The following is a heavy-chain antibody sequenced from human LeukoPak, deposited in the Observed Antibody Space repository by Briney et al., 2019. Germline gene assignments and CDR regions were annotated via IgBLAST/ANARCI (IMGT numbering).Heavy chain of an antibody. CDR3: ARNLNSWFDP. CDR1: GFTFSSYN. CDR2: ISSSSSYI. D-gene: IGHD3-9*01. J-gene: IGHJ5*02. V-gene: IGHV3-21*01. Sequence: GGSLRLSCAASGFTFSSYNMNWVRQAPGKGLEWVSSISSSSSYIYYADSLKGRFTISRDNAKNSLFLQMNSLRAEDTAVYYCARNLNSWFDPWGQGTLVTVSS.